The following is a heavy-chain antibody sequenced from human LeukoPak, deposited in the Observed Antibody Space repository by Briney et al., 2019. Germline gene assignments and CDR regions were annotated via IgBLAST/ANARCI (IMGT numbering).Heavy chain of an antibody. J-gene: IGHJ3*02. CDR1: GFTFSSYA. Sequence: GRSLRLSCAASGFTFSSYAMHWVRQAPGKGLEWVAVISYDGSNKYYADSVKGRFTISRDNSKNTLYLQMNSLRAEDTAVYYCARALGGVVPAAHDAFDIWGQGTMVTVSS. CDR2: ISYDGSNK. V-gene: IGHV3-30*04. D-gene: IGHD2-2*01. CDR3: ARALGGVVPAAHDAFDI.